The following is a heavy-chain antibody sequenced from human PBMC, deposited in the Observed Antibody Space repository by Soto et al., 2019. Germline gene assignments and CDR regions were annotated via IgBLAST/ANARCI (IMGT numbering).Heavy chain of an antibody. CDR3: AHRPPERGLATFDP. Sequence: QITLKESGPPLVKPTQTLTLTCTFSGFSLSTSGVAVGWIRQPPGKPLEWLALIYWDDDKRYSPSLKSRLTITKHTSKNQVVLTMTNMDPVDTATYYCAHRPPERGLATFDPWGQGTLVTVSS. CDR2: IYWDDDK. D-gene: IGHD1-1*01. J-gene: IGHJ5*02. CDR1: GFSLSTSGVA. V-gene: IGHV2-5*02.